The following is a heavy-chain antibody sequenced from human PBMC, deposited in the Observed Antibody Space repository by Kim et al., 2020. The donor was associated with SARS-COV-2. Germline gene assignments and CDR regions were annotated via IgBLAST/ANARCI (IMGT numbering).Heavy chain of an antibody. CDR2: INHSGST. Sequence: SETLSLTCAVYGGSFSGYYWSWIRQPPGKGLEWIGEINHSGSTNYNPSLKSRVTISVDTSKNQFSLKLSSVTAADTAVYYCARRSGYAWPGSPFDYWGQGTLVTVSS. D-gene: IGHD5-12*01. CDR1: GGSFSGYY. CDR3: ARRSGYAWPGSPFDY. J-gene: IGHJ4*02. V-gene: IGHV4-34*01.